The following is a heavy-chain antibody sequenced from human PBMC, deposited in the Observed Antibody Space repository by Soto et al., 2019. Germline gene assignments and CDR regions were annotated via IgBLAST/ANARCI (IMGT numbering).Heavy chain of an antibody. D-gene: IGHD6-19*01. CDR1: GYTFTSYY. CDR3: AREDHSSGWFRETSNGMDV. Sequence: GASVKVSCKASGYTFTSYYMHWVRQAPGPGLEWMGIINPSGGSTSYAQKFQGRVTMTRDTSTSTVYMELSSLRAEGTAVYYCAREDHSSGWFRETSNGMDVWGQGTTVTVSS. CDR2: INPSGGST. V-gene: IGHV1-46*01. J-gene: IGHJ6*02.